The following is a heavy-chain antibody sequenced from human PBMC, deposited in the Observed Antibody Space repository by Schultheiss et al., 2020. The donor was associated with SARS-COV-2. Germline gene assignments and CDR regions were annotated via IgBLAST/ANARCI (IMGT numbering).Heavy chain of an antibody. V-gene: IGHV3-9*01. CDR3: AKVGGSGSYYYYGMDV. CDR2: ISWNSGSI. CDR1: GFTFDDYA. Sequence: GGSLRLSCAASGFTFDDYAMHWVRQAPGKGLEWVSGISWNSGSIGYADSVKGRFTISRDNAKNSLYLQMNSLRAEDTAVYYCAKVGGSGSYYYYGMDVWGQGTTVTVSS. J-gene: IGHJ6*02. D-gene: IGHD3-10*01.